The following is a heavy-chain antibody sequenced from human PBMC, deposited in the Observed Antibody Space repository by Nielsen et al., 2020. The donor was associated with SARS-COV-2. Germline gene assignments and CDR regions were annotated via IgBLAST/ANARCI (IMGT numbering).Heavy chain of an antibody. CDR1: GFTFSSYA. D-gene: IGHD2-2*01. J-gene: IGHJ5*02. V-gene: IGHV3-23*01. Sequence: RGSLRLSCAASGFTFSSYAMSWVRQAPGKGLEWVSAISGSGGSTYYADSVKGRFTISRDNSKNTLYLQMNSLRAEDTAVYYCAKGEWDIVVVPAATIGTGFDPWGQGTLVTVSS. CDR3: AKGEWDIVVVPAATIGTGFDP. CDR2: ISGSGGST.